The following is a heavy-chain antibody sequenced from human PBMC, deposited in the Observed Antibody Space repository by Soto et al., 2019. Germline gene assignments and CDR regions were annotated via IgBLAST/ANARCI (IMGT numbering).Heavy chain of an antibody. V-gene: IGHV1-2*02. CDR2: INPNSGGT. CDR3: ARNVIGFGEFFDS. CDR1: GYTFTGYY. D-gene: IGHD3-10*01. J-gene: IGHJ4*02. Sequence: QVQLVQSGAEVKKPGASVKVSCKASGYTFTGYYMHWVRQAPGQGLEWMGWINPNSGGTNYAQKFQGRVTRTRNTTISTAYMELSRLRSDDTAVYYCARNVIGFGEFFDSCGQGTLVTVSS.